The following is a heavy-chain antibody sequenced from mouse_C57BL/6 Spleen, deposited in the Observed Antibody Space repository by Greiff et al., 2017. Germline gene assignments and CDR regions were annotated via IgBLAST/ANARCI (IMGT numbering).Heavy chain of an antibody. CDR1: GYAFSSSW. Sequence: QVQLQQSGPELVKPGASVKISCKASGYAFSSSWMNWVKQRPGKGLEWIGRIYPGDGDTNYNGKFKGKATLTADKSSSTAYMQLSILSSEDSAVSFCARGLVDYWGQGTTLTVSS. V-gene: IGHV1-82*01. CDR2: IYPGDGDT. CDR3: ARGLVDY. J-gene: IGHJ2*01. D-gene: IGHD4-1*01.